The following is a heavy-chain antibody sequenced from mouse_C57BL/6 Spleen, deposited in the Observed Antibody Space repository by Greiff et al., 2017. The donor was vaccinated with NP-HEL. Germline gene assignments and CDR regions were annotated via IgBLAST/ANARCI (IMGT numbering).Heavy chain of an antibody. CDR3: AKEGHGSYFDY. V-gene: IGHV2-3*01. Sequence: VQLQESGPGLVAPSQCLSIRCTVSGFSLTSYGVSWVRHPPGKGLEWLVVLWGDGSTNYHSALISRLSISKENSKSQVFLKLNSLQTDDTATYYCAKEGHGSYFDYWGQGTTLTVSS. J-gene: IGHJ2*01. CDR2: LWGDGST. D-gene: IGHD2-2*01. CDR1: GFSLTSYG.